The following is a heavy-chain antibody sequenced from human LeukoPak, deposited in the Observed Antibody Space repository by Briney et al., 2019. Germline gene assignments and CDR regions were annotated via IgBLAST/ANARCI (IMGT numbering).Heavy chain of an antibody. CDR2: ISGSGGST. V-gene: IGHV3-23*01. CDR1: GFTFSSYA. CDR3: AKLRGKDGVRDSYDI. J-gene: IGHJ3*02. Sequence: GGSLRLSCAASGFTFSSYAMSWVRQAPGKGLEWVSAISGSGGSTYYADSVKGRFTISRDNSKNTLYLQMNSLRAEDTALYYCAKLRGKDGVRDSYDIWGQGTMVTVSS.